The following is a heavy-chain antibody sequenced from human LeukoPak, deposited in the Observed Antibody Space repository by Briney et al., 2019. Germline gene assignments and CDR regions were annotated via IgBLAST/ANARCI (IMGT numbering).Heavy chain of an antibody. Sequence: GGSLRLSCAASGFTFSSYGMHWARQAPGKGLEWVAVIWYGGSNKYYADSVKGRFTISRDNSKNTLYLQMNSLRAEDTAVYYCAKAPGYGGDGAFEIWGQGTMVTVSS. V-gene: IGHV3-33*08. CDR3: AKAPGYGGDGAFEI. D-gene: IGHD2-21*02. J-gene: IGHJ3*02. CDR2: IWYGGSNK. CDR1: GFTFSSYG.